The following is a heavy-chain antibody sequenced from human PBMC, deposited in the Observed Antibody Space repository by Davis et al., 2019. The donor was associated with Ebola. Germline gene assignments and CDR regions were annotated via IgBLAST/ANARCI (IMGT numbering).Heavy chain of an antibody. V-gene: IGHV4-59*01. CDR1: GGSISSYY. D-gene: IGHD2-2*01. CDR3: ARVVLVPAAPNWFDP. J-gene: IGHJ5*02. CDR2: IYYSGST. Sequence: GSLRLSCTVSGGSISSYYWSWIRQPPGKGLEWIGYIYYSGSTNYNPSLKSRVTISVDTSKNQFSLKLSSVTAADTAVYYCARVVLVPAAPNWFDPWGQGTLVTVSS.